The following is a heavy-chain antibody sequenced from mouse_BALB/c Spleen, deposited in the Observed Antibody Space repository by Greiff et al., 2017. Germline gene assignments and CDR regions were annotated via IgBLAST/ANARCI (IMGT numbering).Heavy chain of an antibody. CDR1: GFTFSSYA. CDR3: ARANGFDY. CDR2: ISSGGST. V-gene: IGHV5-6-5*01. J-gene: IGHJ2*01. Sequence: EVMLVESGGGLVKPGGSLKLSCAASGFTFSSYAMSWVRQTPEKRLEWVASISSGGSTYYPDSVKGRFTISRDNARNILYLQMSSLRSEDTAMYYCARANGFDYWGQGTALTVA.